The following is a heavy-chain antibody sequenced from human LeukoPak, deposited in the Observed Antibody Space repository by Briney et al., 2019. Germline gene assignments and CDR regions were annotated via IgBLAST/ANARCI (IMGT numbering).Heavy chain of an antibody. D-gene: IGHD6-13*01. V-gene: IGHV1-2*02. J-gene: IGHJ4*02. CDR3: ARGVIATGGNDFDY. Sequence: ASVKVSCKASEYTFTGYYMHWVRQAPGQGLEWMGWINPNSGGTNYAQKFQGRVTMTRDTSISTAYMELSRLRSDDTAVYYCARGVIATGGNDFDYWGQGTLVTVSS. CDR1: EYTFTGYY. CDR2: INPNSGGT.